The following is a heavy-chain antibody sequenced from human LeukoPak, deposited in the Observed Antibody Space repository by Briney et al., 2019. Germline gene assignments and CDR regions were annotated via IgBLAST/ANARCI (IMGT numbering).Heavy chain of an antibody. Sequence: TGGSLRLSCAASGFTFSSYSMNWVRQAPGKGLEWVSSISSSSSYIYYADSVKGRFTISRDNAKNSLYLQMNSLRAEDTAVYYCASSYGDHPSYFDYWGQGTLVTVSS. CDR3: ASSYGDHPSYFDY. V-gene: IGHV3-21*01. J-gene: IGHJ4*02. D-gene: IGHD4-17*01. CDR2: ISSSSSYI. CDR1: GFTFSSYS.